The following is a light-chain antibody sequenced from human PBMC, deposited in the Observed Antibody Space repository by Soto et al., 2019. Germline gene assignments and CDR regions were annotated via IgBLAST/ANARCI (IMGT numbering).Light chain of an antibody. Sequence: EIVMTQSPSTLSVSPGERATLSCRASQSVSSNLAWYQQKPGQAPRLLIYGASSRATGIPDRFSGSGSGSNFTLTISRLEPEDFAVFYCQQSAGSFTFGPGTKVD. CDR2: GAS. V-gene: IGKV3-20*01. J-gene: IGKJ3*01. CDR3: QQSAGSFT. CDR1: QSVSSN.